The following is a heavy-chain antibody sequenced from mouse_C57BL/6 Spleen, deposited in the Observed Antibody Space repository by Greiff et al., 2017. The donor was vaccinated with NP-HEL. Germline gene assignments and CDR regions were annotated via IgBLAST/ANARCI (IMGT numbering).Heavy chain of an antibody. CDR1: GYAFSSYW. CDR3: AREGLGDVGFAY. J-gene: IGHJ3*01. V-gene: IGHV1-80*01. CDR2: IYPGDGDT. D-gene: IGHD3-1*01. Sequence: QVQLKESGAELVKPGASVKISCKASGYAFSSYWMNWVKQRPGKGLEWIGQIYPGDGDTNYNGKFKGKATLTADKSSSTAYMQLSSLTSEDSAVYFCAREGLGDVGFAYWGQGTLVTVSA.